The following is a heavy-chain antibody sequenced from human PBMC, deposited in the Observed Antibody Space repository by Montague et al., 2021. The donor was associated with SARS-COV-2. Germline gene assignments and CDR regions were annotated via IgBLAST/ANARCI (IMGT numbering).Heavy chain of an antibody. Sequence: ETLSLTCTVSLGSITTYTSYWSWVRQPPLKGLDWVVTIHQSGTTYPSLLLKSRVTISPHTSNNQVTLNYDSATAADKSVYFCGRGGGIAEVDAWGQGILVTVSS. V-gene: IGHV4-39*06. CDR1: LGSITTYTSY. D-gene: IGHD3-22*01. J-gene: IGHJ5*02. CDR2: IHQSGTT. CDR3: GRGGGIAEVDA.